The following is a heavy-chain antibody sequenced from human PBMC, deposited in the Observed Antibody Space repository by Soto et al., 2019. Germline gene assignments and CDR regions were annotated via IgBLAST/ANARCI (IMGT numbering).Heavy chain of an antibody. CDR2: IKQDGSEK. Sequence: EVQLVESGGGLVQPGGSLRLSCAASGFTFSSYWMSWVRQAPGKGLEWVANIKQDGSEKYYVDSVKGRFTISRDNAKNSLYLQMHSLRAEDTAVYYCATEGEGYCSSTSCYYSRYYYYMDVWGKGTTVTVSS. D-gene: IGHD2-2*01. CDR3: ATEGEGYCSSTSCYYSRYYYYMDV. V-gene: IGHV3-7*04. CDR1: GFTFSSYW. J-gene: IGHJ6*03.